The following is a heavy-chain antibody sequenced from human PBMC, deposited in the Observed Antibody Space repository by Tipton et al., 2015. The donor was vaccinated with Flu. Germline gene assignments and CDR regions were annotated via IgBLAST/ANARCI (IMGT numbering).Heavy chain of an antibody. V-gene: IGHV4-59*05. D-gene: IGHD3-10*02. CDR2: LSYSGNT. J-gene: IGHJ4*02. CDR3: ARLSYYDVDLKNFYFED. CDR1: GGSVNSYF. Sequence: TLSLTCNVSGGSVNSYFWSWIRQPPGKGLEWIGGLSYSGNTYYNPSLKSRLVISVDTSKNQFSLKLSSVTAADTAVYYCARLSYYDVDLKNFYFEDWGQGTLVTVSS.